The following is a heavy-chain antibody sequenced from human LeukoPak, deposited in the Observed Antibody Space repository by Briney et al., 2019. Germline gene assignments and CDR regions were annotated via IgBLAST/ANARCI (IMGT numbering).Heavy chain of an antibody. J-gene: IGHJ5*02. CDR2: INAGNGNT. CDR1: GYTFTSYG. Sequence: ASVKVSCKASGYTFTSYGISWVRQAPGQGLEWMGWINAGNGNTKYSQKFQGRVTITRDTSASTAYMELSSLRSEDTVVYYCARSGIAATGYNWFDPWGQGTLVTVSS. V-gene: IGHV1-3*01. D-gene: IGHD6-13*01. CDR3: ARSGIAATGYNWFDP.